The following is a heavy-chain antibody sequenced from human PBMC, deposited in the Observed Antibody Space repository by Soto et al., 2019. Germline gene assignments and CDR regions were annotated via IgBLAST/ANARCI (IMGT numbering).Heavy chain of an antibody. CDR1: GGTFSSYA. D-gene: IGHD2-21*02. CDR3: ATARCGGDCYDHNWFDP. CDR2: IIPIFGTA. V-gene: IGHV1-69*13. J-gene: IGHJ5*02. Sequence: ASVKVSCKASGGTFSSYAISWVRQAPGQGLEWMGGIIPIFGTANYAQKFQGRVTITADESTSTAYMELSSLRSEDTAVYYCATARCGGDCYDHNWFDPWGQGTLVTVSS.